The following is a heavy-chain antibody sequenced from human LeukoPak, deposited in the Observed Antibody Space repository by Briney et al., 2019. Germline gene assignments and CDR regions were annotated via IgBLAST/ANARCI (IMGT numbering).Heavy chain of an antibody. CDR3: ARGGAADY. CDR1: GGSISSSNYY. J-gene: IGHJ4*02. Sequence: PSETLSLTCTVSGGSISSSNYYWGWIRQPPGKGLEWIGSIYYSGSTYYNPSLKSRATISIDTSKNQFSLNLSSVTAADTAVYYCARGGAADYWGQGTLVTVSS. D-gene: IGHD3-16*01. V-gene: IGHV4-39*01. CDR2: IYYSGST.